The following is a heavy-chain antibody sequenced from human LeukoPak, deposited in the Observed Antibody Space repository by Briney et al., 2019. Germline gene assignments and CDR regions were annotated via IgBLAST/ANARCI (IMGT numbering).Heavy chain of an antibody. CDR1: GGSFSGYY. CDR2: INHSGST. D-gene: IGHD2-2*01. J-gene: IGHJ2*01. CDR3: ASGPVIVVVPADPKEDSGYFDL. Sequence: PSETLSLTCAVYGGSFSGYYWSWIRQPPGKGLEWIGEINHSGSTNYNPSLKSRVTISVDTSKNQFSLKLSSVTAADTAVYYCASGPVIVVVPADPKEDSGYFDLWGRGTLVTVSS. V-gene: IGHV4-34*01.